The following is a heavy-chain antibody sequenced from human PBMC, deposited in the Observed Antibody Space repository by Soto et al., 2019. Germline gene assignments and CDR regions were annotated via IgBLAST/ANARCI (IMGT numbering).Heavy chain of an antibody. CDR2: IIPIFGTA. CDR3: ASLKMTTVTRNYYGMDV. Sequence: GASVKVSCKASGGTFSSYAISWGRQAPGQGLEWMGGIIPIFGTANYAQKFQGRVTITADESTSTAYMELSSLRSEDTAVYHCASLKMTTVTRNYYGMDVWGQGTTVIVS. J-gene: IGHJ6*02. CDR1: GGTFSSYA. D-gene: IGHD4-4*01. V-gene: IGHV1-69*13.